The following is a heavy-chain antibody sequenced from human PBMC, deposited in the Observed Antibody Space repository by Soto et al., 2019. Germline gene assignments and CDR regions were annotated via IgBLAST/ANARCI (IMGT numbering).Heavy chain of an antibody. Sequence: QVQLVESGGGVVQPGRSLRLSCAASGFTFSSYAMHWVRQAPGKGLEWVAVISYDGSNKYYADSVKGRFTISRDNSKNTLSLQMNSLRAEDTAVYYCARWGYSNSPGQGALKHATRPSWYFDLWGRGTLVTVSS. V-gene: IGHV3-30-3*01. J-gene: IGHJ2*01. CDR2: ISYDGSNK. CDR1: GFTFSSYA. D-gene: IGHD4-4*01. CDR3: ARWGYSNSPGQGALKHATRPSWYFDL.